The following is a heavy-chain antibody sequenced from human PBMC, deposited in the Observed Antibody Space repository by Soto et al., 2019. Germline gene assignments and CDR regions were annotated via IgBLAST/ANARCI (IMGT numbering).Heavy chain of an antibody. V-gene: IGHV3-30*18. CDR3: AKDRDNWNDFYYYGMDV. D-gene: IGHD1-20*01. J-gene: IGHJ6*02. Sequence: QVQLVESGGSVVQPGRSLRLSCAASEFTFSSFGMHWVRQAPGKGLEWVAVISYDGNDKCYADSVKGRFTISRDNSKNTLFLQMNSLRAEDTAIYYCAKDRDNWNDFYYYGMDVWGQGTTVTVSS. CDR2: ISYDGNDK. CDR1: EFTFSSFG.